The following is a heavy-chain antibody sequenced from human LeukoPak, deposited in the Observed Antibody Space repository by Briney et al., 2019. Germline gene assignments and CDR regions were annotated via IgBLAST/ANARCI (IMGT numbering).Heavy chain of an antibody. Sequence: GGSLRLSCAAPGFSFRTYDVNWVRQAPGKALEWVSCISSSSTYIYYADSVRGRFAISRDNAKNSLYLQMNSLRAEDTAVYYCARENHGSFDYWGQGSLVTVSS. D-gene: IGHD1-14*01. CDR3: ARENHGSFDY. J-gene: IGHJ4*02. V-gene: IGHV3-21*01. CDR1: GFSFRTYD. CDR2: ISSSSTYI.